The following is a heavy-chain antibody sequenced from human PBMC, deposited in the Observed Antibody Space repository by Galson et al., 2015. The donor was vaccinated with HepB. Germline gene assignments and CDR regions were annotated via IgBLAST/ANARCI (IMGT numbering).Heavy chain of an antibody. Sequence: SLRLSCAASGFTFSSYAMHWVRQAPGKGLEYVSAISSNGGSTYYADSVKGRFTISRDNAKNSLYLQMNSLRAEDTAVYYCARDTWSARGYSGYDAPYFDYWGQGTLVTVSS. J-gene: IGHJ4*02. D-gene: IGHD5-12*01. V-gene: IGHV3-64*04. CDR3: ARDTWSARGYSGYDAPYFDY. CDR2: ISSNGGST. CDR1: GFTFSSYA.